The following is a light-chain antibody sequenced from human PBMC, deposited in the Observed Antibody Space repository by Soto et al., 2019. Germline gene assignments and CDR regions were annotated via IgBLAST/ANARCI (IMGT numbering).Light chain of an antibody. V-gene: IGLV2-11*01. CDR3: CSYAGSSTYV. Sequence: SVLTQPRSVSGSPGQSVTISCTGTSSDVGDYDFVSWYHQHPGKVPKVIIYDVSERPSGVPDRFSGSKSGNTASLTISGLQAEDEAVYYCCSYAGSSTYVFGTGTKLTVL. CDR2: DVS. J-gene: IGLJ1*01. CDR1: SSDVGDYDF.